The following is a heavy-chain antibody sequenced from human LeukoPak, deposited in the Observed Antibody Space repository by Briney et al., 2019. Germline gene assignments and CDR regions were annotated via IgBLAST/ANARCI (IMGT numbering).Heavy chain of an antibody. J-gene: IGHJ4*02. Sequence: PSETLSLTCTVSGGSISSGGYYWSWIRQHPGKGLEWIGYIYYSGSTYYNPSLKSRVTISVGTSKNQFSLRLSSVTAADTAVYYCARDQHYYDSSGYYLDYWSQGTLVTVSS. V-gene: IGHV4-31*03. CDR1: GGSISSGGYY. D-gene: IGHD3-22*01. CDR3: ARDQHYYDSSGYYLDY. CDR2: IYYSGST.